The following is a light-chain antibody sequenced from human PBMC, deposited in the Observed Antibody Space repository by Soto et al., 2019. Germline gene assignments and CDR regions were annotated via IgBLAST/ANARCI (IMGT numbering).Light chain of an antibody. Sequence: EIGLTQSQGTLSLSPGERATLSCRASQSVSSSYLAWYQQKPGQAPRLLIYGASSRATGIPDRFSGSGSGTDFTLTISRLEPEDFAVYYCQQYVSSHRVTFGGGTKVEI. V-gene: IGKV3-20*01. J-gene: IGKJ4*01. CDR2: GAS. CDR3: QQYVSSHRVT. CDR1: QSVSSSY.